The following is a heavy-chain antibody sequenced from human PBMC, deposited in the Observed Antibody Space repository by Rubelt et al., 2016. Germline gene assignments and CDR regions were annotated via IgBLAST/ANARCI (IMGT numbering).Heavy chain of an antibody. CDR2: ISSSGSPI. J-gene: IGHJ4*02. D-gene: IGHD5-12*01. V-gene: IGHV3-48*03. CDR1: GFTFSSYE. Sequence: EVQLVESGGGLVQPGGSLRLSCAASGFTFSSYEMNWVRQAPGKGREWVSYISSSGSPIYYADSVKGRFTISRDNAKNSLYLQMNGLRAEDTAVYYCARSDIVATITDYWGQGTLVTVSS. CDR3: ARSDIVATITDY.